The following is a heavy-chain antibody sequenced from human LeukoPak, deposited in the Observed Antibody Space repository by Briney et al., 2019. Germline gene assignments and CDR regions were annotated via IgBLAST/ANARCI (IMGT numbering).Heavy chain of an antibody. V-gene: IGHV1-24*01. J-gene: IGHJ5*02. CDR2: FDPGDGET. CDR1: GYTLTELS. D-gene: IGHD3-3*02. CDR3: ATDLATLKEGWFDP. Sequence: ASVKVSCKVSGYTLTELSMHWVRQAPGKGLEWMGGFDPGDGETIYAQKFQGRVTMTEDTSTDTAYMELSSLRSEDTAVYYCATDLATLKEGWFDPWGQGTLVTVSS.